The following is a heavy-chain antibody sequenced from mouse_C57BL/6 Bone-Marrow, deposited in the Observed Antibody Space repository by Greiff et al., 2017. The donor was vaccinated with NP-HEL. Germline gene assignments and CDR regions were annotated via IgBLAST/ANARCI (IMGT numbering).Heavy chain of an antibody. CDR1: GFTFNTYA. Sequence: EVQGVESGGGLVQPKGSLKLSCAASGFTFNTYAMHWVRQAPGKGLEWVARIRSKSSNYATYYADSVKDRFTISRDDSQSMLYLQMNNLKTEDTAMYYCVRDLWPRRDWYFDVWGTGTTVTVSS. CDR3: VRDLWPRRDWYFDV. CDR2: IRSKSSNYAT. V-gene: IGHV10-3*01. D-gene: IGHD1-1*01. J-gene: IGHJ1*03.